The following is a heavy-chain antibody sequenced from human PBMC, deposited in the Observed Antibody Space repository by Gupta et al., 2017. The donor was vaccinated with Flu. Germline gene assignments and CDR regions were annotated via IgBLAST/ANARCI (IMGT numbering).Heavy chain of an antibody. V-gene: IGHV3-13*01. D-gene: IGHD4-17*01. Sequence: HWVRQAPGKGLEWVSAIGTAGDTFYPGSVKGRFIISRENAKKSLYLQMNSLTAGDTAVYYCVRGLGAYYTAWGYFDHWGPGTPVTVSS. J-gene: IGHJ4*02. CDR2: IGTAGDT. CDR3: VRGLGAYYTAWGYFDH.